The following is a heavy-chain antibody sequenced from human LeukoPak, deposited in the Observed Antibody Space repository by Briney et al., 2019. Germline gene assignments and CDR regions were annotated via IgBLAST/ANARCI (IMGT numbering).Heavy chain of an antibody. CDR2: IHTSGST. Sequence: NPSETLSLTCTVSGGSVGSGSYYWDWIRQTAGKGLEWIRRIHTSGSTKYSPSLKSRLTILIDTSSNQVSLNLSSVTAADTAIYYCARHGQSSDYWGPGTVVTVSS. CDR3: ARHGQSSDY. J-gene: IGHJ4*02. V-gene: IGHV4-61*02. CDR1: GGSVGSGSYY. D-gene: IGHD3/OR15-3a*01.